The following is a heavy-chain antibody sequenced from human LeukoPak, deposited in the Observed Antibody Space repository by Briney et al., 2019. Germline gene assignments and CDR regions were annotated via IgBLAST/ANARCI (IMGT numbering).Heavy chain of an antibody. CDR2: ISAYNGNT. D-gene: IGHD4-17*01. CDR1: GYTFTSYG. V-gene: IGHV1-18*01. CDR3: ARGVDRTMTTVNY. J-gene: IGHJ4*02. Sequence: ASVKVSCKASGYTFTSYGISWVRQAPGQGLEWMGWISAYNGNTNYAQKLQGRVTMTRNTSISTAYMELSSLRSEDTAVYYCARGVDRTMTTVNYLGQGTLVTVSS.